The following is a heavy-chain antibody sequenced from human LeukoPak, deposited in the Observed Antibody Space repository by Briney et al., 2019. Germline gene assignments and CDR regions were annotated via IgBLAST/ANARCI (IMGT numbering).Heavy chain of an antibody. CDR1: GYTFTGYY. V-gene: IGHV1-2*02. D-gene: IGHD4-11*01. CDR2: INPNSGGT. J-gene: IGHJ4*02. CDR3: ARENDYRFPTAY. Sequence: GASVKVSCKASGYTFTGYYMHRVRQAPGQGLEWMGWINPNSGGTNYAQKFQGRVTMTRDTSISTAYMELSRLRSDDTAVYYCARENDYRFPTAYWGQGTLVTVSS.